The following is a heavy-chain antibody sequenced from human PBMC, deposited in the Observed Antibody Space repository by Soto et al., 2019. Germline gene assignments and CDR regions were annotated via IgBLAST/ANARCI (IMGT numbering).Heavy chain of an antibody. D-gene: IGHD4-17*01. CDR2: IYYSGST. J-gene: IGHJ4*02. CDR3: ARAGSEYGDSVLLFDY. Sequence: QVQLQESGPGLVKPSQTLSLTCTVSGGSISSGGYYWSWIRQHPGKGLEWIGYIYYSGSTYYNPSLNRRFTLSVDSSKNQFSLKLSSVTAADTAVYYCARAGSEYGDSVLLFDYWGQGTLVTVSS. V-gene: IGHV4-31*03. CDR1: GGSISSGGYY.